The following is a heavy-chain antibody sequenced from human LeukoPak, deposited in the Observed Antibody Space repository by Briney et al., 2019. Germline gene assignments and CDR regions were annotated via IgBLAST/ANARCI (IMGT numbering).Heavy chain of an antibody. CDR1: GYTFTSYD. J-gene: IGHJ4*02. Sequence: ASVKVSCKASGYTFTSYDINWVRQATGQGLEWMGWMNPNSGNTGYAQKFQGRVTMTRNTSIRTAYMELSSLRSEDTAVYYCARGWGVYCSSTSCYNYFDYWGQGTLVTVSS. V-gene: IGHV1-8*01. D-gene: IGHD2-2*02. CDR3: ARGWGVYCSSTSCYNYFDY. CDR2: MNPNSGNT.